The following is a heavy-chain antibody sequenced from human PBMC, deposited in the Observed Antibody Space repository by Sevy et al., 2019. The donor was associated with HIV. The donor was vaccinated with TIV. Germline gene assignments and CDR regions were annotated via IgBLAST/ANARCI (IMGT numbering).Heavy chain of an antibody. CDR2: ISYDGTGT. CDR1: GFAFSSHA. J-gene: IGHJ4*01. V-gene: IGHV3-30-3*01. D-gene: IGHD6-13*01. CDR3: ARDGGYSIKWYPLY. Sequence: GGSLRLSCAASGFAFSSHAMHWVRQAPGKGLEWVAVISYDGTGTFYPASVEGRFTISRDNSKNMLSLQINSLRPEDTAVYYCARDGGYSIKWYPLYWGHGTLVTVSS.